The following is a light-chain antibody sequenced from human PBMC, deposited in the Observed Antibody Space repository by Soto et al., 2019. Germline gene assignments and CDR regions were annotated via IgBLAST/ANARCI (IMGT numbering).Light chain of an antibody. Sequence: QSVLTQPASVSGSPGQSITISCTGTSSGVGSYNLVSWYQQHPGKAPKLMIYEGSKRPSGVSNRFSGSKSGNTASLTISGLQAEDEADYYCCSYAGSSTFPWVFGGGTKLTVL. CDR3: CSYAGSSTFPWV. V-gene: IGLV2-23*03. J-gene: IGLJ3*02. CDR2: EGS. CDR1: SSGVGSYNL.